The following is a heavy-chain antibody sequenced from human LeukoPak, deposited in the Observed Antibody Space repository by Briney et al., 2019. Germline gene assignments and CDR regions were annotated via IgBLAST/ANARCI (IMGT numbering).Heavy chain of an antibody. J-gene: IGHJ4*02. CDR1: GFTFSSYG. CDR3: AKDGGKWLTYY. Sequence: GGSLRLSCAASGFTFSSYGMHWVRQAPGKGLEWVAVISYDGSNKYYADSVKGRFTISRDNSKNTLYLQMNSLRAEDTAVYYCAKDGGKWLTYYWGQGNLGTVSS. CDR2: ISYDGSNK. V-gene: IGHV3-30*18. D-gene: IGHD5-12*01.